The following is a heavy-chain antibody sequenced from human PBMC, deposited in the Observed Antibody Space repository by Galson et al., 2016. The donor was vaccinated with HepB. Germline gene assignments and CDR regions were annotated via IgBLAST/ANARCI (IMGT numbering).Heavy chain of an antibody. J-gene: IGHJ4*02. CDR1: GFTFSSYT. CDR3: ARDNFGGLAYCGGDCYFPVY. D-gene: IGHD2-21*02. V-gene: IGHV3-30-3*01. Sequence: SLRLSCAASGFTFSSYTMHWVRQAPGKGLEWVAVISYDGSNKYYADSVKGRFTISRDNSKNTLYLRMNSLRPEDTAVYYCARDNFGGLAYCGGDCYFPVYWGQGTLVTVSS. CDR2: ISYDGSNK.